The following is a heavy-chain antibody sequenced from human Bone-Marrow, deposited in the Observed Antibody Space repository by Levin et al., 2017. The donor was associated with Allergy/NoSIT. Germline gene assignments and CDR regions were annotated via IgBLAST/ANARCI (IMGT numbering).Heavy chain of an antibody. CDR3: AKDMIEGRGGRHGYYYYGMDV. CDR2: ISWNSGSI. J-gene: IGHJ6*02. D-gene: IGHD3-16*01. CDR1: GFTFDDYA. V-gene: IGHV3-9*01. Sequence: PGGSLRLSCAASGFTFDDYAMHWVRQAPGKGLEWVSGISWNSGSIGYADSVKGRFTISRDNAKNSLYLQMNSLRAEDTALYYCAKDMIEGRGGRHGYYYYGMDVWGQGTTVTVSS.